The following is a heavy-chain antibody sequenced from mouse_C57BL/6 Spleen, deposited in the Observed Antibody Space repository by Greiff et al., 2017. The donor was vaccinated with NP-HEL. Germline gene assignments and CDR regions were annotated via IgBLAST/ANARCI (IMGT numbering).Heavy chain of an antibody. D-gene: IGHD2-4*01. CDR1: GYTFTDYY. CDR2: INPNNGGT. J-gene: IGHJ3*01. CDR3: AREGVYYDYDGRAWFAY. V-gene: IGHV1-26*01. Sequence: VQLQQSGPELVKPGASVKISCKASGYTFTDYYMNWVKQSHGKSLEWIGDINPNNGGTSYNQKFKGKATLTVDKSSSTAYMELRSLTSEDSAVYYCAREGVYYDYDGRAWFAYWGQGTLVTVSA.